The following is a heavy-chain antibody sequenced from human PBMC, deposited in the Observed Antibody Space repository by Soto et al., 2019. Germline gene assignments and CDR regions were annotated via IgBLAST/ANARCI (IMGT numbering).Heavy chain of an antibody. CDR1: GFTFSNAW. V-gene: IGHV3-21*01. CDR3: ARDKDIVVLPAAPPRDIFLEWLLDDYGVDV. CDR2: ISSSSSYI. D-gene: IGHD2-2*01. Sequence: GGSLRLSCAASGFTFSNAWMSWVRQAPGKGLEWVSSISSSSSYIYYADTVKGRFTISRDNAKNSLYLQMNSLRAEDTALYYCARDKDIVVLPAAPPRDIFLEWLLDDYGVDVWGQGTTVTVSS. J-gene: IGHJ6*02.